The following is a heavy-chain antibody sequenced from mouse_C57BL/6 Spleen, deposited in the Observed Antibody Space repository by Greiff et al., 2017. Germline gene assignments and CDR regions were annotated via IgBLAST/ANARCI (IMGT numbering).Heavy chain of an antibody. V-gene: IGHV3-6*01. CDR2: ISYDGSN. D-gene: IGHD1-1*01. Sequence: EVKLQESGPGLVKPSQSLSLTCSVTGYSITSGYYWNWIRQFPGNKLEWMGYISYDGSNNYNPSLKNRISITRDTSKNQFFLKLNSVTTEDTATYDGARGDYYGSEAWFAYWGQGTLVTVSA. CDR1: GYSITSGYY. CDR3: ARGDYYGSEAWFAY. J-gene: IGHJ3*01.